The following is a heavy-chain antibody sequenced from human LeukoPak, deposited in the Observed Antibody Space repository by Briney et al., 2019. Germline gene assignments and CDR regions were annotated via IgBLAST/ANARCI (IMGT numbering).Heavy chain of an antibody. J-gene: IGHJ4*02. D-gene: IGHD6-19*01. CDR3: ARGTERDGSGWYIPEK. Sequence: GASVKVSCKASGYTFINHAISWLRQAPAQGLEWMGWISTYNGDTKYPEKLHGRVTMTTDTSTSTVYMELRSLRSDDTAVYYCARGTERDGSGWYIPEKWGQGTLVTVSS. V-gene: IGHV1-18*01. CDR1: GYTFINHA. CDR2: ISTYNGDT.